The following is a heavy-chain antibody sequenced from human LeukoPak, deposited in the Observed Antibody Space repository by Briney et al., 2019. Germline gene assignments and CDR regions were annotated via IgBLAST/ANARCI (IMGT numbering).Heavy chain of an antibody. V-gene: IGHV3-7*01. CDR2: IKQDGSQK. J-gene: IGHJ4*02. D-gene: IGHD5-18*01. CDR1: GFIFSNYW. Sequence: PGGSLRLSCAASGFIFSNYWMSWVRQAPAKGLEWVANIKQDGSQKYYVDSVKGRFTISRDNAKNSLYLQMNSLRAEDTAVYYCARDLVQLWSKDFWGQGTLVTVSS. CDR3: ARDLVQLWSKDF.